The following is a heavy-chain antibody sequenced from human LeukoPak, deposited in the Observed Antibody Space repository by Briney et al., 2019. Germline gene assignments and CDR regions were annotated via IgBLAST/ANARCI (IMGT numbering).Heavy chain of an antibody. CDR3: ARGSQSLGYCSGGSCRAKIFDY. CDR2: ISGSGGST. D-gene: IGHD2-15*01. Sequence: QTGGSLRLSCAASGFTFSSYAMSWVRQAPGKGLEWVSTISGSGGSTYYADSVKGRFTISRDNSKNTLYLQMNSLRAEDTAVYYCARGSQSLGYCSGGSCRAKIFDYWGQGTLVTVSS. CDR1: GFTFSSYA. V-gene: IGHV3-23*01. J-gene: IGHJ4*02.